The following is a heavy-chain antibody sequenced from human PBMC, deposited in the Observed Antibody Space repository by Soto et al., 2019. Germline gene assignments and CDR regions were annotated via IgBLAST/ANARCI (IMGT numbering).Heavy chain of an antibody. V-gene: IGHV3-30*18. J-gene: IGHJ4*02. D-gene: IGHD6-19*01. CDR3: AKGGRQWLVTSDFNY. CDR1: GFTFSDYA. Sequence: VQLVESGGGVVQPGRSLRLSCAASGFTFSDYAMHWVRQAPGKGLEWVAVVSHDGRNTHYADSVKGRFTISRDSSKNLASLEVTRPRGEDTAVYYWAKGGRQWLVTSDFNYWGQGALVTVSS. CDR2: VSHDGRNT.